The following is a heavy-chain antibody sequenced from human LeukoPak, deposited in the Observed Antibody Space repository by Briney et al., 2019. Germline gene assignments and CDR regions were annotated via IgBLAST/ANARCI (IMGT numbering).Heavy chain of an antibody. CDR3: ARADCTDGVCYIYKGIDC. J-gene: IGHJ4*02. V-gene: IGHV1-8*03. Sequence: EASVKVSCKASGYTFTSYYMQWVRQATGQGLEWMGWMNPNSGNTGYAQKFQGRVTITRDTSISTAYMELSSLRSEDTAVYYCARADCTDGVCYIYKGIDCWGQGALVTVSS. CDR1: GYTFTSYY. CDR2: MNPNSGNT. D-gene: IGHD2-8*01.